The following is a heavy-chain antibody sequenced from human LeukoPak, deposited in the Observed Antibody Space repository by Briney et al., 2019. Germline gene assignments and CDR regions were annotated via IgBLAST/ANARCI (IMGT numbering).Heavy chain of an antibody. CDR3: ARHYYDRSGSYSFDC. V-gene: IGHV4-59*08. CDR1: GASISSYY. Sequence: PSETLSLTCTVSGASISSYYWSWIRQPPGKGLEWIGYIYYSGSINYNPSLKSRVTISVDTSKNQLSLKLSSVSAADTAVYYCARHYYDRSGSYSFDCWGQGTLVPVSS. CDR2: IYYSGSI. J-gene: IGHJ4*02. D-gene: IGHD3-22*01.